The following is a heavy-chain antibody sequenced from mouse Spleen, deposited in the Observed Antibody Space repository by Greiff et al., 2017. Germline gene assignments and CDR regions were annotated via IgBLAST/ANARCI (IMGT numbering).Heavy chain of an antibody. CDR2: IDPETGGT. CDR1: GYTFTDYE. V-gene: IGHV1-15*01. CDR3: TRDFITTALPFAY. D-gene: IGHD1-2*01. Sequence: QVQLQQSGAELVRPGASVTLSCKASGYTFTDYEMHWVKQTPVHGLEWIGAIDPETGGTAYNQKFKGKAILTADKSSSTAYMELRSLTSEDSAVYYCTRDFITTALPFAYWGQGTLVTVSA. J-gene: IGHJ3*01.